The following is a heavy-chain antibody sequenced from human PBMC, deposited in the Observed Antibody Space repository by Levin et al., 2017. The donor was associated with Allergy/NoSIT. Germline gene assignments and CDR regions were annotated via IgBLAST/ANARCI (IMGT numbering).Heavy chain of an antibody. CDR1: GGSFNTNA. CDR3: AREKRNGDFEY. J-gene: IGHJ4*02. V-gene: IGHV1-69*13. CDR2: IVPIFDKS. D-gene: IGHD2-8*01. Sequence: SVKVSCKVSGGSFNTNAISWVRQAPGQGLEWMGGIVPIFDKSNYAQKFQGRVTITADESTTTAYMELSSLRSDDSALYYCAREKRNGDFEYWGQGTLVTVSS.